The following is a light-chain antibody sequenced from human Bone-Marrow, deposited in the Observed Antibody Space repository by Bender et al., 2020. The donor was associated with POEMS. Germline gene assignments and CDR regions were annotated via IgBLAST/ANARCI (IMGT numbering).Light chain of an antibody. Sequence: SYVLTQPPSVSVAPGKTARITCGGTNIRSKSVHWYQQKPGRAPVLVVYEDSDRPSGIPERFSGSNSGNTATLTISRVEAGDEADYYCQVWDSSSDHYVFGTGTQVTVL. CDR2: EDS. CDR1: NIRSKS. J-gene: IGLJ1*01. CDR3: QVWDSSSDHYV. V-gene: IGLV3-21*03.